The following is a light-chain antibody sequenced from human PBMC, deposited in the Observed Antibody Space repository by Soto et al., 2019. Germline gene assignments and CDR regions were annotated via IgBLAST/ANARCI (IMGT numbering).Light chain of an antibody. CDR1: SNDVGGYNY. Sequence: QSALTQPRSVSGSPGQSVTISCTGTSNDVGGYNYVSWYQHHPGRAPKLIIYDVTQRPSGIPDRFSGSKSGNTASLTISGLQAEDEADYYCSSYTTTSTLVFGGGTKLTVL. V-gene: IGLV2-11*01. CDR2: DVT. J-gene: IGLJ3*02. CDR3: SSYTTTSTLV.